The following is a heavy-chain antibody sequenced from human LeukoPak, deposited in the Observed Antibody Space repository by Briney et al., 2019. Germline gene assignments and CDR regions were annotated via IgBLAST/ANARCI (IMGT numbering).Heavy chain of an antibody. CDR1: VFTLRLST. CDR2: ISSSDSTI. CDR3: SRDFTLDP. J-gene: IGHJ5*02. V-gene: IGHV3-48*02. Sequence: GGSLRLSCAHSVFTLRLSTIKSGPQAPGKGLEWVSYISSSDSTIYYADSVKGRFTISRDNAKNSLYLQMNSLRDEDTTVYFCSRDFTLDPWGQGTLVTVSS.